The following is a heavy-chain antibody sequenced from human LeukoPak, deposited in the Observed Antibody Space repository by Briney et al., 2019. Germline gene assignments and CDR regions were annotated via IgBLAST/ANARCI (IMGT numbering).Heavy chain of an antibody. V-gene: IGHV4-34*01. J-gene: IGHJ4*02. D-gene: IGHD6-6*01. CDR1: GGXFSGYY. Sequence: SETLSLTCGVYGGXFSGYYWSWIRQPPGKGLEWIGEINHSGTTNYNPSLKSRVTISVDTSKNQFSLKLSSVTAADTAVYYCARVRDNNSSSSPGVPYYFDYWGQGTLVTVSS. CDR3: ARVRDNNSSSSPGVPYYFDY. CDR2: INHSGTT.